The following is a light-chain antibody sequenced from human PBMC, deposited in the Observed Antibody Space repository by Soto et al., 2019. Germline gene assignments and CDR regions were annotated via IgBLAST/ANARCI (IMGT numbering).Light chain of an antibody. J-gene: IGKJ3*01. V-gene: IGKV3-11*01. CDR3: QQRSNWPPLCT. CDR2: DAS. CDR1: QSVSSY. Sequence: EIVLTQSPATLSLSPGERATLSCRASQSVSSYLAWYQKKPGQAPRLLIYDASNRATGIPARFSGSGSGTDFTRTISSREPEDFAVYYCQQRSNWPPLCTFGPGTKVDIK.